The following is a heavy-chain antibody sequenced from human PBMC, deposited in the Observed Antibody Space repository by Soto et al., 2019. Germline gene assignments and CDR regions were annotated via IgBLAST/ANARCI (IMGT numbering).Heavy chain of an antibody. D-gene: IGHD3-3*01. CDR1: GYSFTSYW. CDR2: IYPGDSDT. V-gene: IGHV5-51*01. Sequence: PGESLKISCKGSGYSFTSYWIGWVRQMPGKGLEWMGIIYPGDSDTRYSPSFQGQVTISADKSISTAYLQWSSLKASDTAMYYCARLSRYDFWSGYTKPEYYYYGMDVWGLGTTVPVSS. CDR3: ARLSRYDFWSGYTKPEYYYYGMDV. J-gene: IGHJ6*02.